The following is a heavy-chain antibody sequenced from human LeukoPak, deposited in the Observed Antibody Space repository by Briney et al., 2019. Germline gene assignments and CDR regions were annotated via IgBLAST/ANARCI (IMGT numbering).Heavy chain of an antibody. Sequence: TSETLSLTCTVSGGSIGSGGYYWSWICQHPGKGLEWIGYIYYSGSTYYNPSLKSRVTISVDTSKNQFSLKLSSVTAADTAVYYWGRDKIAAAGRGYWGQGPLVTVS. CDR1: GGSIGSGGYY. CDR2: IYYSGST. CDR3: GRDKIAAAGRGY. V-gene: IGHV4-31*03. J-gene: IGHJ4*02. D-gene: IGHD6-13*01.